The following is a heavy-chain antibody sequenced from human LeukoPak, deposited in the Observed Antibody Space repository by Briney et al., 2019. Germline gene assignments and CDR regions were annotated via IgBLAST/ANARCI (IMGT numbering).Heavy chain of an antibody. CDR1: GGSFSGYY. Sequence: PSETLSLTCAVYGGSFSGYYWSWIRQPPGKGLEWIGEINHSGSTNYNPSLKSRVTISVDTSKNQFSLKLSSVTAADTAVYYCAREGGGSGRVYYYYMDVWGKGTTVTISS. V-gene: IGHV4-34*01. CDR2: INHSGST. CDR3: AREGGGSGRVYYYYMDV. D-gene: IGHD6-19*01. J-gene: IGHJ6*03.